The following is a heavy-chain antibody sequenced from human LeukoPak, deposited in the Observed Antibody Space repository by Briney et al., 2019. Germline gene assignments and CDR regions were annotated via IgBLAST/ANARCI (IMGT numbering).Heavy chain of an antibody. CDR1: GFIFSTYW. V-gene: IGHV3-21*01. CDR3: AGTHSKPRITIFGVVITGVGNWFDP. D-gene: IGHD3-3*01. CDR2: ISSSNSYI. Sequence: PGGSLRLSCESSGFIFSTYWMAWVRQAPGKGLEWVSSISSSNSYIYYADSVKGRFTISRDNAKNSLYLQMNSLRAEDTAVYYCAGTHSKPRITIFGVVITGVGNWFDPWGQGTLVTVSS. J-gene: IGHJ5*02.